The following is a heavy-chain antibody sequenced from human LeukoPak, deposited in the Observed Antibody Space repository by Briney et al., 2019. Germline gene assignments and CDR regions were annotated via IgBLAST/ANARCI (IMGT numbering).Heavy chain of an antibody. Sequence: GGSLRLSCAASGVTFSSYWMSWVRQAPGKGLEWVANIKEDGSEKYYVDSVKGRFTISRDNAKSSVYLQMNSLRAEDTAVYYCARGRFNYDSTGYSSFYYWGQGTLVTVSS. J-gene: IGHJ4*02. V-gene: IGHV3-7*01. D-gene: IGHD3-22*01. CDR3: ARGRFNYDSTGYSSFYY. CDR2: IKEDGSEK. CDR1: GVTFSSYW.